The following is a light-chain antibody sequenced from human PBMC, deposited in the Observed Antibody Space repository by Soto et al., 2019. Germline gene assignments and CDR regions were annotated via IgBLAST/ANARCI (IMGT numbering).Light chain of an antibody. CDR1: QSISNW. V-gene: IGKV1-39*01. CDR2: GAS. J-gene: IGKJ1*01. Sequence: DLQMTQSPSTLSTSVGDRVTITCRASQSISNWLAWYQQKPGKAPKLLIYGASSLQSGVPSRFSGSGSGTDFTLTISSLQPEDFATYYCQQSYSTPLWTFGQGTKVDIK. CDR3: QQSYSTPLWT.